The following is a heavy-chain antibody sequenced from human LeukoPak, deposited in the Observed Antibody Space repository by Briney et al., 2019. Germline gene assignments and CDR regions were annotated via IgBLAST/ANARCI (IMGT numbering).Heavy chain of an antibody. CDR2: ISSSSSYI. J-gene: IGHJ3*02. Sequence: GGSLRLSCAASGFTFSSYSMNWVRQAPGKGLEWVSSISSSSSYIYYADSVKGRFTISRDNAKNSLYLQMNSLRAVDTAVYYCARDGQGQLLDAFDIWGQGTMVTVSS. CDR1: GFTFSSYS. V-gene: IGHV3-21*01. D-gene: IGHD2-2*01. CDR3: ARDGQGQLLDAFDI.